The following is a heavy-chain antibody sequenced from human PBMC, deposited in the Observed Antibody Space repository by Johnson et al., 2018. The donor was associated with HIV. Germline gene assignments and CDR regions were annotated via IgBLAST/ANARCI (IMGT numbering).Heavy chain of an antibody. D-gene: IGHD1-26*01. J-gene: IGHJ3*02. CDR1: GFSFSTYE. V-gene: IGHV3-NL1*01. Sequence: QVQLVESGGGLVQPGGSLRLSCVASGFSFSTYEMNWVRQVPGKGLEWVSGINWNGATPGSTDSVKGRFTISRDNSKNTLYLQMNSLRAEDTAVYYCAKDLTSFIVGANDAFDIWGQGTMVTVSS. CDR2: INWNGATP. CDR3: AKDLTSFIVGANDAFDI.